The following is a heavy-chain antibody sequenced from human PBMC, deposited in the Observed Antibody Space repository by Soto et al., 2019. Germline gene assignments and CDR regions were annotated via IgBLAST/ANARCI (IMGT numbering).Heavy chain of an antibody. V-gene: IGHV3-64*01. CDR2: ISSNGGRT. CDR1: GFTFSNYA. Sequence: GGSLRLSCAASGFTFSNYAMHWVRQAPGKGLEYVSTISSNGGRTYYTNSVRGRFTISRDNSKNTLYLQMGSLRAEDMAVYYCASAQPGIAVAGTFAFDIWGQGTMVTVSS. J-gene: IGHJ3*02. CDR3: ASAQPGIAVAGTFAFDI. D-gene: IGHD6-19*01.